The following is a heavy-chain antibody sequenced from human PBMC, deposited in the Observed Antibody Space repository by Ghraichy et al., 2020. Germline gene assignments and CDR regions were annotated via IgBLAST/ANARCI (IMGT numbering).Heavy chain of an antibody. D-gene: IGHD3-22*01. CDR1: GGSISSYY. CDR2: IYNSGST. J-gene: IGHJ3*02. CDR3: ATYYYDSSGYLGVDAFDI. V-gene: IGHV4-59*08. Sequence: SENLSLTCTVSGGSISSYYWSWIRQPPGKGLEWIGYIYNSGSTNYNPSLKSRVTMSVETSKNQFSLKLSSVTAADTAVYYCATYYYDSSGYLGVDAFDIWGQGTMVTVSS.